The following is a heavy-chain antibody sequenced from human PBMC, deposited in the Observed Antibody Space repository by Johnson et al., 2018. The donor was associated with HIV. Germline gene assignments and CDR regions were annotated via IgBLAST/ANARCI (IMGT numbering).Heavy chain of an antibody. CDR3: ARGVSSGYYSNAFDV. CDR2: ISGSGTST. D-gene: IGHD3-22*01. V-gene: IGHV3-48*04. Sequence: VQLVESGGGLVKPGGSLRLSCAASGFTFSSYAMHWVRQAPGKGLEWASGISGSGTSTYYADSVKGRFTISRDNAKNSLYLQMNSLRAEDTALYYCARGVSSGYYSNAFDVWGQGTMATVSS. J-gene: IGHJ3*01. CDR1: GFTFSSYA.